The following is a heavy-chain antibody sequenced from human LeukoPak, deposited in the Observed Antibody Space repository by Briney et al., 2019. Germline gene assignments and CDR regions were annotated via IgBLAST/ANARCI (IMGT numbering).Heavy chain of an antibody. V-gene: IGHV3-21*01. CDR3: ARGSKQQLLYFDY. J-gene: IGHJ4*02. CDR1: GFTFSSYS. CDR2: ISSSSSYI. Sequence: GGSLRLSCAASGFTFSSYSMNWVRQAPGKGLEWVSSISSSSSYIYYADSVKGRFTISRDNAKNSLYLQMNSLRAEDTAVYYCARGSKQQLLYFDYWGQGTLVTVSS. D-gene: IGHD6-13*01.